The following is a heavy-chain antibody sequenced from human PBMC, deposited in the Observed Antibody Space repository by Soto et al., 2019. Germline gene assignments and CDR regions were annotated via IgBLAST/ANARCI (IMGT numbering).Heavy chain of an antibody. J-gene: IGHJ4*02. Sequence: PSETLSLTCTVSGGSISSGGYYWSWIRQHPGKGLEWIGYIYYSGSTYYNPSLKSRVTISVDTSKNQFSLKLSSVTAADTAVYYCASLHNPFTVTTDIWGQGTLVTVSS. CDR3: ASLHNPFTVTTDI. CDR1: GGSISSGGYY. D-gene: IGHD4-17*01. CDR2: IYYSGST. V-gene: IGHV4-31*03.